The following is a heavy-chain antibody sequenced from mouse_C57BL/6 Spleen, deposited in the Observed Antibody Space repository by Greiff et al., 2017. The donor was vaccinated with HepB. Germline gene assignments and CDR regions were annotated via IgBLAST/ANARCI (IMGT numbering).Heavy chain of an antibody. CDR1: GYTFTSYW. J-gene: IGHJ3*01. CDR2: IDPSDSYT. V-gene: IGHV1-50*01. Sequence: QVQLQQPGAELVKPGASVKLSCKASGYTFTSYWMQWVKQMPGQGLEWIGEIDPSDSYTNYNQKFKCKATLTVDTSSSTAYMQLRSLTSEDSAVYYCAREGSWFAYWGQGTLVTVSA. CDR3: AREGSWFAY.